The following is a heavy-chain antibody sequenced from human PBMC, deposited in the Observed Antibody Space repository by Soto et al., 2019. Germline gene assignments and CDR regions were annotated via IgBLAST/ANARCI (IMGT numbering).Heavy chain of an antibody. CDR2: INHTGSP. J-gene: IGHJ4*02. D-gene: IGHD1-1*01. Sequence: SETLSLTCAVDGGSFSDYYWTWIRQPPGKGLEWIGQINHTGSPNYNPSLKSRVAISTDTSKSQFSLKLSSVTAADTAVYYCARRYGYSFDYWGQGTLVTVSS. CDR3: ARRYGYSFDY. V-gene: IGHV4-34*01. CDR1: GGSFSDYY.